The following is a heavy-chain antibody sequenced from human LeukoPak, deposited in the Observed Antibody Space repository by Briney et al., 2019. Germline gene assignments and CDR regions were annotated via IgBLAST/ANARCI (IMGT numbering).Heavy chain of an antibody. D-gene: IGHD6-19*01. V-gene: IGHV1-8*01. CDR1: GYTFTSYD. Sequence: ASVKVSCTASGYTFTSYDINWVRQATGQGLEWMGWMNPNSGNTGYAQRFQGRVTMTRNTSISTAYMELSSLRSEDTAVYYCARGLINRSGWYVHYRIFDYWGQGTLVTVSS. CDR3: ARGLINRSGWYVHYRIFDY. CDR2: MNPNSGNT. J-gene: IGHJ4*02.